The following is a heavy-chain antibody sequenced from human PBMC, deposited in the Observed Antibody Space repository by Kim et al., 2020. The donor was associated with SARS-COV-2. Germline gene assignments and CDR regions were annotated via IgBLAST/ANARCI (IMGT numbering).Heavy chain of an antibody. Sequence: GGSLRLSCAASGFTFSSNWMNWVRQAPGKGLEWVANIRQDVSEKSYVDSVKGRFTISRDNAKNSLYLQMSSLRVEDTAVYYCVGVSQMADWGQGTLVTVS. J-gene: IGHJ4*02. CDR1: GFTFSSNW. CDR3: VGVSQMAD. CDR2: IRQDVSEK. V-gene: IGHV3-7*04. D-gene: IGHD2-8*01.